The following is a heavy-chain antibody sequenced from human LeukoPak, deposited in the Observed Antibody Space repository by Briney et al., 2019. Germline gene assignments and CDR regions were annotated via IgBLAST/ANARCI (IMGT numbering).Heavy chain of an antibody. CDR1: GGSFSGYY. V-gene: IGHV4-34*01. CDR3: ARGRQDVTMIVVIMTAVSYYLDV. D-gene: IGHD3-22*01. Sequence: NPSETLSLTRAVYGGSFSGYYWTWIRHTPEKGLEWSGEMNPSGSTNYNPSLKSRVTISVDTSKNQFSLTLSSVTAADTAVYYCARGRQDVTMIVVIMTAVSYYLDVWGKGTTVTVS. CDR2: MNPSGST. J-gene: IGHJ6*03.